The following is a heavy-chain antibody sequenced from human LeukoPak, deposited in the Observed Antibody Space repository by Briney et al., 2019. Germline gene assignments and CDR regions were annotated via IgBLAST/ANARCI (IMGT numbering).Heavy chain of an antibody. CDR3: AKVRDTRDWYKDAFDV. J-gene: IGHJ3*01. V-gene: IGHV3-23*01. D-gene: IGHD6-19*01. Sequence: GGSLRLSCAASGFTFSSYAMSWVRQAPGKGLEWVSAITGTGGSTYYVASVKGRFTVSRDNSRNTLYLQMSSLRAEDSAMYYCAKVRDTRDWYKDAFDVWGQGTRVTVSS. CDR1: GFTFSSYA. CDR2: ITGTGGST.